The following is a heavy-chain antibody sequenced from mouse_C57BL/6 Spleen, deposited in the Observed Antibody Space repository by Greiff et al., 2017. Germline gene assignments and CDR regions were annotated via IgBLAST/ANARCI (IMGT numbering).Heavy chain of an antibody. Sequence: QVQLKQPGAELVRPGSSVKLSCKASGYTFTSYWMHWVKQRPIQGLEWIGNIDPSDSETHYNQKFKDKATLTVDKSSSTAYMQLSSLTSEDSAVYYCASSDYDTDYWGQGTTLTVSS. V-gene: IGHV1-52*01. CDR1: GYTFTSYW. J-gene: IGHJ2*01. CDR3: ASSDYDTDY. CDR2: IDPSDSET. D-gene: IGHD2-4*01.